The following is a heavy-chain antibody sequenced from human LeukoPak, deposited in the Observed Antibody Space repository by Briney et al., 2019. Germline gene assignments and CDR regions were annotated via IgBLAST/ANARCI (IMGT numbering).Heavy chain of an antibody. CDR2: IKQDGSEK. CDR3: ARQPMVRGAFDY. V-gene: IGHV3-7*01. J-gene: IGHJ4*02. Sequence: TGGSLRLSCAASGFTFSNYWMSWVRQAPGKGLEWVANIKQDGSEKYYVDSVKGRFTISRDNAKNSLYLQMNSLRAEDTAVYYCARQPMVRGAFDYWGQGTLVTVSS. CDR1: GFTFSNYW. D-gene: IGHD3-10*01.